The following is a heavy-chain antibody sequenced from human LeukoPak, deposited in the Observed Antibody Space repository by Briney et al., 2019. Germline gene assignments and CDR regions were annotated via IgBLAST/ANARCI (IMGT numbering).Heavy chain of an antibody. Sequence: SETLSLTCAVSGGSISSSNWWSWVRQPPGKGLEWIGYIYYSGSTYYNPSLKSRVTISVDTSKNQFSLKLSSVTAADTAVYYCARELGVVAATNDYWGQGTLVTVSS. V-gene: IGHV4-30-4*01. CDR2: IYYSGST. J-gene: IGHJ4*02. CDR3: ARELGVVAATNDY. CDR1: GGSISSSNW. D-gene: IGHD2-15*01.